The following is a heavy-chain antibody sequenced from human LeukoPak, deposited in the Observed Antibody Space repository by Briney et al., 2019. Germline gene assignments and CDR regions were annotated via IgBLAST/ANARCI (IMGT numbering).Heavy chain of an antibody. CDR3: ARDSGLYYDILTGYYAKYYFDY. J-gene: IGHJ4*02. D-gene: IGHD3-9*01. V-gene: IGHV3-48*02. CDR2: ISSSSSTI. Sequence: PGGSLRLSCAASGFTFSSYSMNWVRQAPGKGLEWVSYISSSSSTIYYADSVKGRFTISRDNAKNSLYLQMNSLRDEDTAVYYCARDSGLYYDILTGYYAKYYFDYWGQGTLVTVSS. CDR1: GFTFSSYS.